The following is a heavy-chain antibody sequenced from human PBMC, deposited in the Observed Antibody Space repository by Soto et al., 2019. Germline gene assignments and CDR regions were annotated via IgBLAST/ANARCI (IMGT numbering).Heavy chain of an antibody. J-gene: IGHJ3*02. D-gene: IGHD2-2*01. CDR1: GFTFSSYW. Sequence: GGSLRLSCAASGFTFSSYWMHWVRQAPGKGLVWVSRINSDGSSTSYADSVKGRFTISRDNAKNTLYLQMNSLRAEDTAVYYCARDGCSSTSCRTDAFDIWGQGTMVTVSS. V-gene: IGHV3-74*01. CDR3: ARDGCSSTSCRTDAFDI. CDR2: INSDGSST.